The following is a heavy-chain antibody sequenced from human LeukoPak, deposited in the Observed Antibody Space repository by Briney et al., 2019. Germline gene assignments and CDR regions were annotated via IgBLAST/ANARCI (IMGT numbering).Heavy chain of an antibody. D-gene: IGHD3-22*01. CDR3: AKASAMIVVVSKYFDY. J-gene: IGHJ4*02. Sequence: GGSLRLSCAASGFTFSSYWMHWVRQAPGKGLVWVSRINSDGSSTSYADSAKGRFTISRDNAKNTLYLQMNSLRAEGTAVYYCAKASAMIVVVSKYFDYWGQGTLVTVSS. CDR2: INSDGSST. V-gene: IGHV3-74*01. CDR1: GFTFSSYW.